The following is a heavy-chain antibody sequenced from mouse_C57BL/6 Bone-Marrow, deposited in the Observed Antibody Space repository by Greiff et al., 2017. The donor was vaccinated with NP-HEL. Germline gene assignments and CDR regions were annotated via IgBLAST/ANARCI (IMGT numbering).Heavy chain of an antibody. D-gene: IGHD1-1*01. Sequence: VQLKQSGPELVKPGASVKMSCKASGYTFTDYNMHWVKQSHGKSLEWIGYINPNNGGTSYNQKFKGKATLTVNKSSSTAYMELRSLTSEDSAVYYCARKITTVEYYFDYWGQGTTLTVSS. CDR3: ARKITTVEYYFDY. CDR2: INPNNGGT. CDR1: GYTFTDYN. V-gene: IGHV1-22*01. J-gene: IGHJ2*01.